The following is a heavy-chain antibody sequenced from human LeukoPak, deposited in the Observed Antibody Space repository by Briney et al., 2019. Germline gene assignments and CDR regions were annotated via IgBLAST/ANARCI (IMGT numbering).Heavy chain of an antibody. V-gene: IGHV4-59*10. CDR1: GGSFSGYY. CDR2: VYTSGST. D-gene: IGHD3-16*01. CDR3: AKSPSGRGGYNWFDP. J-gene: IGHJ5*02. Sequence: SETLSLTCAVYGGSFSGYYWSWIRQPPGKGLEWIGRVYTSGSTNYNPSLKSRVTMSIDTSKNQFSLNLSSVTAADTAVYHCAKSPSGRGGYNWFDPWGQGTLVTVSS.